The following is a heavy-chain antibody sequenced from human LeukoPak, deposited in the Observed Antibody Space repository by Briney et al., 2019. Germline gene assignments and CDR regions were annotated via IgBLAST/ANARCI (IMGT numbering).Heavy chain of an antibody. CDR3: ATGLYGDSLGWFDP. J-gene: IGHJ5*02. V-gene: IGHV4-34*01. Sequence: SETLSLTCAVYGESFSGYYWSWIRQSPGKGLEWIGEINHSGSTNYNPSLKSRVTISVDTSKNQFSLKLSSVTAADTAVYYCATGLYGDSLGWFDPWGQGTLVTVSS. CDR1: GESFSGYY. CDR2: INHSGST. D-gene: IGHD4-17*01.